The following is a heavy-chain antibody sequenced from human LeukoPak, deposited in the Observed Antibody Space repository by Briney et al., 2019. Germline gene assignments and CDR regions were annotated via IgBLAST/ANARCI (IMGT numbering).Heavy chain of an antibody. CDR3: ARRLCSGGSCYYFDY. V-gene: IGHV5-51*01. J-gene: IGHJ4*02. CDR2: IYPGDSDT. CDR1: GYSFNSYW. D-gene: IGHD2-15*01. Sequence: GESLKISCKGSGYSFNSYWIGWVRQMPGQGLEWMGVIYPGDSDTSYSPSFQGQVTISADKSTSTASLQWSSLKASDTAMYYCARRLCSGGSCYYFDYWGQGTLVTVSS.